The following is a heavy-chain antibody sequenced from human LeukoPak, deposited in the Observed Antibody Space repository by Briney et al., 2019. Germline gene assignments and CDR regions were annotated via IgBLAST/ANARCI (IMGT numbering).Heavy chain of an antibody. CDR2: IYPGDSDT. CDR1: GYSFPSYW. Sequence: GESLQISCKGSGYSFPSYWIGWVRQMPGKGLEWMGIIYPGDSDTRYSPSFQGQVTISADKSISTTYLQWSSLKASDTAMYYCARLHYYDILTGYYKPDGIDYWGQGTLVTVSS. V-gene: IGHV5-51*01. J-gene: IGHJ4*02. CDR3: ARLHYYDILTGYYKPDGIDY. D-gene: IGHD3-9*01.